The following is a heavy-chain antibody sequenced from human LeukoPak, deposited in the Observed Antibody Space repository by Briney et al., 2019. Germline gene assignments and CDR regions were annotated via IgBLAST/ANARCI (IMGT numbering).Heavy chain of an antibody. V-gene: IGHV1-2*02. Sequence: ASVKVSCKASGYTFTGYYMHWVRQAPGQGLEWMGWINPTSGDTNYAQKFQGRVTMTRDTSVSTAYMELSRLRFDDTAVYSCASGYYYDSSGYSSEYFQHWGQGTQVTVSS. CDR1: GYTFTGYY. D-gene: IGHD3-22*01. CDR2: INPTSGDT. CDR3: ASGYYYDSSGYSSEYFQH. J-gene: IGHJ1*01.